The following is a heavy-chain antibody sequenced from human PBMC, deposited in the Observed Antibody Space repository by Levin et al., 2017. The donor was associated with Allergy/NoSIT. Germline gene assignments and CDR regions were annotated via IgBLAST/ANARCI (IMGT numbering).Heavy chain of an antibody. CDR2: FSAYNGDT. Sequence: ASVKVSCKASGYTFTSYGISWVRQAPGQGLEWMGWFSAYNGDTNYAQNFQGRVTMTTDTSTSTAYMELRSLRSDDTAVYYCARAERTTMVTGGIDYWGQGTLVTVSS. CDR1: GYTFTSYG. D-gene: IGHD5-18*01. J-gene: IGHJ4*02. V-gene: IGHV1-18*01. CDR3: ARAERTTMVTGGIDY.